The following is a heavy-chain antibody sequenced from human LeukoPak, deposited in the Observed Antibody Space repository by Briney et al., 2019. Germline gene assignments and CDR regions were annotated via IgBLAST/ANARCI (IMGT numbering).Heavy chain of an antibody. Sequence: GASVTVSCKVSGYTFTDYYKHWVRQAPGQGLEWMGWINPNNGGTYYVQKFQGWVTMTRDTSISTVYMELNRLTSDDTAVYYCARDNYGSGNDYWGQGTLVTVSS. CDR3: ARDNYGSGNDY. D-gene: IGHD3-10*01. J-gene: IGHJ4*02. CDR2: INPNNGGT. V-gene: IGHV1-2*04. CDR1: GYTFTDYY.